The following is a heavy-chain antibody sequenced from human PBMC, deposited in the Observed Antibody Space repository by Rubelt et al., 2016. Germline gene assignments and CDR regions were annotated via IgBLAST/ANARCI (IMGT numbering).Heavy chain of an antibody. CDR1: GFPFSSYW. CDR3: ATDYLGY. Sequence: EVQLVESGGGLVQPGGSLRLSCAASGFPFSSYWMSWFRQAPGKGLVWVANIKQDGNEEYYVDSVKGRFTISRDNAKNSLSLQMISLRADDTAVYYCATDYLGYWGQGTLVTVSS. CDR2: IKQDGNEE. V-gene: IGHV3-7*05. J-gene: IGHJ4*02.